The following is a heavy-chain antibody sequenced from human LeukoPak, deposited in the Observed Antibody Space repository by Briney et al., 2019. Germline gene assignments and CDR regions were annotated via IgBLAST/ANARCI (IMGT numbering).Heavy chain of an antibody. Sequence: PGGSLRLSCAASGFIFSDHAMSWVRQAPGKGLEWVSAISGSGGSTYYADSVKGRFTISRDNSKNTLYLQMNSLRAEDTAVYYCAKGSIHYWYFDLWGRGTLVTVSS. J-gene: IGHJ2*01. CDR3: AKGSIHYWYFDL. D-gene: IGHD3-10*01. CDR1: GFIFSDHA. CDR2: ISGSGGST. V-gene: IGHV3-23*01.